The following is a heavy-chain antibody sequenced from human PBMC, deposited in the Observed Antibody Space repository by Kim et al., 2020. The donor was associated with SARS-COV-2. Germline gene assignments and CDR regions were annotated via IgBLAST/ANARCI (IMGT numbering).Heavy chain of an antibody. D-gene: IGHD4-17*01. Sequence: GGSLRLSCAASGFTFSSYAMHWVRQAPGKGLEWVAVISYDGSNKYYADSVKGRFTISRDNSKNTLYLQMNSLRAEDTAVYYCATGLYGDYDPAEDWGQGT. J-gene: IGHJ4*02. V-gene: IGHV3-30-3*01. CDR2: ISYDGSNK. CDR3: ATGLYGDYDPAED. CDR1: GFTFSSYA.